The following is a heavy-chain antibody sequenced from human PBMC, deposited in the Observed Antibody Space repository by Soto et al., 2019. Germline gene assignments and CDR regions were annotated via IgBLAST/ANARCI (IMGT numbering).Heavy chain of an antibody. CDR1: GGTFSSYA. Sequence: QVQLVQSGAEVKKPGSSVKVSCKASGGTFSSYAISWVRQAPGQGLEWMGGIIPIFGTANYAQKFQGRVTITADESTSTAYMELSSLRSEDTAVYYCAIYATYYYDSSGSLYWYFDLWGRGTLVTVPS. D-gene: IGHD3-22*01. CDR3: AIYATYYYDSSGSLYWYFDL. CDR2: IIPIFGTA. V-gene: IGHV1-69*01. J-gene: IGHJ2*01.